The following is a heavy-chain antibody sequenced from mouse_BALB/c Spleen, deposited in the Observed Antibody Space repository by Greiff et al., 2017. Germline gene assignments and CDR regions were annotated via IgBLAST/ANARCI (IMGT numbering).Heavy chain of an antibody. Sequence: VQLVESGGGLVQPKGSLKLSCAASGFTFNTYAMNWVRQAPGKGLEWVARIRSKSNNYATYYADSVKDRFTISRDDSQSMLYLQMNNLKTEDTAMYYCVRDYYGAMDYWGQGTSVTVAS. CDR3: VRDYYGAMDY. CDR2: IRSKSNNYAT. D-gene: IGHD1-1*01. CDR1: GFTFNTYA. V-gene: IGHV10-1*02. J-gene: IGHJ4*01.